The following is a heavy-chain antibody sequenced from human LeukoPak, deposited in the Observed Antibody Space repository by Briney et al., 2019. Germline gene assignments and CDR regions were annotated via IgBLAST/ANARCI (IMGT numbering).Heavy chain of an antibody. D-gene: IGHD6-13*01. CDR2: IYSGGST. CDR1: GFTVSSNY. Sequence: GGPLRLSCAASGFTVSSNYMSWVRQAPGKGLEWVSVIYSGGSTYYADSVKGRFTISRDNSKNTLYLQMNSLRAEDTAVYYCARGAGYSSSWSAFDIWGQGTMVTVSS. V-gene: IGHV3-66*02. J-gene: IGHJ3*02. CDR3: ARGAGYSSSWSAFDI.